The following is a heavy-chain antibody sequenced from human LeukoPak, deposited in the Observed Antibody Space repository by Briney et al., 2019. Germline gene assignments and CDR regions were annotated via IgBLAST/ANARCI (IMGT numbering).Heavy chain of an antibody. Sequence: SETLSLTCTVSGGSITSSSYYWGWIRQPPGKGLEWIGSVYYSGSTNYNPSLKSRVTISVDTSKNQFSLKLSSVTAADTAVYYCARGQDLFDPWGQGTLVTVSS. CDR3: ARGQDLFDP. J-gene: IGHJ5*02. D-gene: IGHD2-15*01. V-gene: IGHV4-39*07. CDR2: VYYSGST. CDR1: GGSITSSSYY.